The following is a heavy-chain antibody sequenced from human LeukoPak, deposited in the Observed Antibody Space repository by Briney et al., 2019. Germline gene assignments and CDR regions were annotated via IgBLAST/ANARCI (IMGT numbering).Heavy chain of an antibody. CDR2: IHPSDSET. J-gene: IGHJ4*02. V-gene: IGHV5-51*01. CDR1: GYSFTNYW. Sequence: GESLKISCKGSGYSFTNYWIGWVRQMPRKGLEWMGIIHPSDSETTYSPSFQGQVTMSVDKSISTAYLQWNSLKASDTAMYYCARHVFHMVRTYHFDYWGQGTLVTVSS. CDR3: ARHVFHMVRTYHFDY. D-gene: IGHD4/OR15-4a*01.